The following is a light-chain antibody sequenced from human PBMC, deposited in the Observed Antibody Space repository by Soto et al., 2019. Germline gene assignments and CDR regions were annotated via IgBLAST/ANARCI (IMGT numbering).Light chain of an antibody. Sequence: DIQLTQSPSFLSASVGDRVTITCRASPDISVYLAWYQQRPGKAPKLLIYGASTLQSGVPSRFSGSGSGAEFTLTISSLQPEDFATYYCQQRNGYPQFAFGPGTRVDIK. J-gene: IGKJ3*01. V-gene: IGKV1-9*01. CDR2: GAS. CDR3: QQRNGYPQFA. CDR1: PDISVY.